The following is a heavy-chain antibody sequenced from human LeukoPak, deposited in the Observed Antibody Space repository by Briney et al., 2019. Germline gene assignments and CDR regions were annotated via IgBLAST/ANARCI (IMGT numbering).Heavy chain of an antibody. CDR1: GFTFSSYG. V-gene: IGHV3-30*18. CDR2: ISYDGSNK. CDR3: AKDQWLSKYYFDY. J-gene: IGHJ4*02. D-gene: IGHD3-22*01. Sequence: GGSLRLSCAASGFTFSSYGMHWVRQAPGKGLEWVAVISYDGSNKYYADSVKGRFTISRDNSKNTLYLQMNSLRAEDTAVYYCAKDQWLSKYYFDYWGQGTLVTVSS.